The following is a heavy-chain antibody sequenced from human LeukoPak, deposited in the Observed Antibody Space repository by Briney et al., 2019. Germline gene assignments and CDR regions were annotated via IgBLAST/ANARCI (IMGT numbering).Heavy chain of an antibody. D-gene: IGHD2-15*01. CDR2: ISSSSSTI. CDR1: GFTFSSYS. Sequence: GGSLRLSCAASGFTFSSYSMNWVRQAPGKGLEWVSYISSSSSTIYYADSVKGRFTISRDNAKNSLYLQMNSLRAEDTAVYYCARGLVWDCSGGSCYGGFDPWGQGTLVTVSS. CDR3: ARGLVWDCSGGSCYGGFDP. V-gene: IGHV3-48*04. J-gene: IGHJ5*02.